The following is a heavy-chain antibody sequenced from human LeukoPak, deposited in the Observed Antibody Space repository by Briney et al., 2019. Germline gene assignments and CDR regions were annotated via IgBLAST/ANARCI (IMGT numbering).Heavy chain of an antibody. V-gene: IGHV3-48*01. CDR3: AKDGSGYYDYVWGSYRYTRCAY. D-gene: IGHD3-16*02. J-gene: IGHJ4*02. Sequence: TRGSLRLSCAASGFTFSSYSMTWVRQAPGKGLEWVSYISGSSSTIYYADSVKGRFTISRDNSKNTLYLQMNSLRAEDTAVYYCAKDGSGYYDYVWGSYRYTRCAYWGQGTLVTVSS. CDR1: GFTFSSYS. CDR2: ISGSSSTI.